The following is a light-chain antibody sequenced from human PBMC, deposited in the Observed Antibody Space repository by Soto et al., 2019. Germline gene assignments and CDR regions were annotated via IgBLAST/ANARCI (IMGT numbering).Light chain of an antibody. V-gene: IGLV2-14*01. CDR2: EVS. J-gene: IGLJ3*02. Sequence: QSALTQPASVSGSPGQSITISCTGTSSDVGAYNYVSWYQHRPGKAPRLIIYEVSNRPSGVSSRFSGSKSGNTASLTISGLQAEDEADYYCNSYTSAKTEVFGGGTKVTVL. CDR3: NSYTSAKTEV. CDR1: SSDVGAYNY.